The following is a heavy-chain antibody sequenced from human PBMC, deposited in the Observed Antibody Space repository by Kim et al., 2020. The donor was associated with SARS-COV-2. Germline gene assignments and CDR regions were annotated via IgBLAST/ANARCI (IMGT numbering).Heavy chain of an antibody. CDR2: IYSGGST. CDR1: GFTVSSNY. V-gene: IGHV3-53*01. D-gene: IGHD4-17*01. J-gene: IGHJ1*01. CDR3: ARVYGDYSAEYFQH. Sequence: GGSLRLSCAASGFTVSSNYMSWVRQAPGKGLEWVSVIYSGGSTYYADSVKGRFTISRDNSKNTLYLQMNSLRAEDTAVYYCARVYGDYSAEYFQHWRQGTLVTVSS.